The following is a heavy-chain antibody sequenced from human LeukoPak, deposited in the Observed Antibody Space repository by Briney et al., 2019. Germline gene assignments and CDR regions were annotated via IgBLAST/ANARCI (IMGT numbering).Heavy chain of an antibody. CDR1: GFTFSSYS. CDR3: ARGDYYDSSGYGY. J-gene: IGHJ4*02. D-gene: IGHD3-22*01. CDR2: ISSSSSYI. Sequence: GGSLRLSCAASGFTFSSYSMNWVRRAPGKGLEWVSSISSSSSYIYYADSVKGRFTISRDNAKNSLYLQMNSLRAEDTAVYYCARGDYYDSSGYGYWGQGTLVTVSS. V-gene: IGHV3-21*01.